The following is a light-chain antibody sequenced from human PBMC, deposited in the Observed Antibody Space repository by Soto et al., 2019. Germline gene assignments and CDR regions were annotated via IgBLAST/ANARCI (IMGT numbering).Light chain of an antibody. Sequence: EIVLTQSPGTLSLSPGERATLSCRASQIFINNYLAWYQKKPGQAPRLLISGASNRATGIPGRFSGSGSGTDFPLTISRLEPEDFAVYYCQQYSSSGTFGQGTKVDIK. CDR2: GAS. J-gene: IGKJ1*01. CDR1: QIFINNY. CDR3: QQYSSSGT. V-gene: IGKV3-20*01.